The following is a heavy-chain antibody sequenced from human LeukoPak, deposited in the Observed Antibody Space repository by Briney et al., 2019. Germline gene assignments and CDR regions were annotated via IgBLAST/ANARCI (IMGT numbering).Heavy chain of an antibody. V-gene: IGHV2-5*02. CDR3: AHSSIRGLILCPFDY. CDR2: IYWDDDK. D-gene: IGHD4-17*01. Sequence: SGPTLVHPPPTLTLTCTFSGFSLSTRGGGVGWIRQPPGKALEWLPLIYWDDDKRYSPSLKSRLTITKDTSKNQVVLTMTNMDPVDTATYYCAHSSIRGLILCPFDYWGHGTLVTVSS. J-gene: IGHJ4*01. CDR1: GFSLSTRGGG.